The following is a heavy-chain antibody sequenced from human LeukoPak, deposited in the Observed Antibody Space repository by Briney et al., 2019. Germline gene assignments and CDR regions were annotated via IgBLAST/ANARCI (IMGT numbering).Heavy chain of an antibody. CDR1: GYTFTSYA. CDR2: INAGNGNT. Sequence: ASVKVSCKASGYTFTSYAMHWVRQAPGQRLEWMGWINAGNGNTKYSQKFEGRVTITRNVAISTAYMELSSLRSEDTAVYFCAVTRGYSGYDFRFNYWGQGTLVTVSS. D-gene: IGHD5-12*01. V-gene: IGHV1-3*01. CDR3: AVTRGYSGYDFRFNY. J-gene: IGHJ4*02.